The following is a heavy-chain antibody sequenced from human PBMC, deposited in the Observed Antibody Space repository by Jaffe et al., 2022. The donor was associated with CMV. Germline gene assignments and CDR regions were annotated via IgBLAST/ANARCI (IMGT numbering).Heavy chain of an antibody. CDR1: GFTFSSYG. D-gene: IGHD2-21*01. CDR2: IWYDGSNK. CDR3: ARGFLPPYYYYYYMDV. Sequence: QVQLVESGGGVVQPGRSLRLSCAASGFTFSSYGMHWVRQAPGKGLEWVAVIWYDGSNKYYADSVKGRFTISRDNSKNTLYLQMNSLRAEDTAVYYCARGFLPPYYYYYYMDVWGKGTTVTVSS. V-gene: IGHV3-33*08. J-gene: IGHJ6*03.